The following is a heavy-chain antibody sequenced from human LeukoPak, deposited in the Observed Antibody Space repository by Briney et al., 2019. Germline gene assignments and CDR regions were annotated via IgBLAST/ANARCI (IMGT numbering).Heavy chain of an antibody. D-gene: IGHD3-22*01. CDR3: AKSPTRGYYDSSGYYFDY. V-gene: IGHV3-23*01. Sequence: HTGGSLRLSCAASGFTFSSYAMSWVRQAPGKGLEWVSAISGSGGSTYYADSVKGRFTISRDNSKNTLYLQMNSLRAEDTAVYYCAKSPTRGYYDSSGYYFDYWGQGTLVTVSS. J-gene: IGHJ4*02. CDR2: ISGSGGST. CDR1: GFTFSSYA.